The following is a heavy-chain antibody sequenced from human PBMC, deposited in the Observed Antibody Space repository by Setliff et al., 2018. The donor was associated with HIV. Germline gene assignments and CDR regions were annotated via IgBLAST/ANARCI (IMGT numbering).Heavy chain of an antibody. CDR1: GGTFSSYA. D-gene: IGHD3-10*01. CDR2: IIPIFDAV. CDR3: ATVFYYDSESYSLDY. Sequence: GASVKVSCKASGGTFSSYAISWVRQAPGQGLEWMGRIIPIFDAVNYAQKFQARITINADKSTNTAYMELRSLRSEDTAVYYCATVFYYDSESYSLDYWGQGMLVTVSS. V-gene: IGHV1-69*06. J-gene: IGHJ4*02.